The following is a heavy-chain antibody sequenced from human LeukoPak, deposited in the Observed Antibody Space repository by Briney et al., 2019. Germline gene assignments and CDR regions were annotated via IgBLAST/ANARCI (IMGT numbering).Heavy chain of an antibody. V-gene: IGHV4-4*02. CDR2: IYHSGST. Sequence: SETLSLTCAVSGGSISSSNWWSWGRQPPGKGLEWIGEIYHSGSTNYNPSLKSRVTISVDKSKNQFSLKLSSVTAADTAVCYCARFYGGNSGNWFDPWGQGTLVTVSP. D-gene: IGHD4-23*01. CDR3: ARFYGGNSGNWFDP. J-gene: IGHJ5*02. CDR1: GGSISSSNW.